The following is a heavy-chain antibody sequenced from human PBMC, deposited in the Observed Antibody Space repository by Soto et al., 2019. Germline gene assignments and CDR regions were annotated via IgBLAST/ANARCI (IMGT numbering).Heavy chain of an antibody. CDR3: ARAPLLSSRHVNSLYYYGMDV. V-gene: IGHV3-21*01. CDR1: GFAFNSHS. J-gene: IGHJ6*02. D-gene: IGHD3-16*02. Sequence: PGGSLRLSCAASGFAFNSHSMTWVRQAPGKGLEWVSSISISIGYIYYADSVRGRFTISRDNSKNSLSLEMNSLRVDDTAVYFCARAPLLSSRHVNSLYYYGMDVWGPGTTVSVSS. CDR2: ISISIGYI.